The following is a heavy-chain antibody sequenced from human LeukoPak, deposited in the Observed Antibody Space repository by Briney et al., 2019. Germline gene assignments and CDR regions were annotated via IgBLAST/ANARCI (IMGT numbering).Heavy chain of an antibody. CDR2: IYHSGST. CDR3: ARHPYYDFWSGYISWFDP. D-gene: IGHD3-3*01. Sequence: ASETLSLTCTVSSYSISSGYYRGWIRQPPGKGLEWIGSIYHSGSTYYNPSLKSRVTISVDTSKNQFSLKLSSVTAADTAVYYCARHPYYDFWSGYISWFDPWGQGTLVTVSS. J-gene: IGHJ5*02. V-gene: IGHV4-38-2*02. CDR1: SYSISSGYY.